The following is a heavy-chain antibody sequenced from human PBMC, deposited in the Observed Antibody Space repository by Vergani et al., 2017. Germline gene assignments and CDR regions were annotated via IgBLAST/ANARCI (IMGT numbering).Heavy chain of an antibody. V-gene: IGHV3-30*18. Sequence: QVQLVESGGGVVQPGRSLRLSCAASGFTFSSYGMHWVRQAPGKGLEWVAVISYDGSNKYYADSVKGRFTISRDNFKNTLYLQMNSLRAEDTAVYYGTKVSSSSGWTRYYYDYMAVWDKGTSVTVSS. CDR3: TKVSSSSGWTRYYYDYMAV. D-gene: IGHD6-19*01. CDR1: GFTFSSYG. J-gene: IGHJ6*03. CDR2: ISYDGSNK.